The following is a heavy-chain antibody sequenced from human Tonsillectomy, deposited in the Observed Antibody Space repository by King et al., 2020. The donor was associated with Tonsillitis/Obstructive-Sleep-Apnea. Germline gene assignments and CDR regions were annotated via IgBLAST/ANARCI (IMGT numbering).Heavy chain of an antibody. CDR1: GFTFEDFG. V-gene: IGHV3-20*04. Sequence: VQLVESGGGVVRPGGSLRLSCAASGFTFEDFGMSWVRQAPGKGLEWVSGINWSGVNTRYAESVKGRFTISRDNAKHSLYLQMSSLRAEDTAFYYCARNYGDPEHWGQGTLVTVSS. CDR2: INWSGVNT. D-gene: IGHD4-17*01. J-gene: IGHJ1*01. CDR3: ARNYGDPEH.